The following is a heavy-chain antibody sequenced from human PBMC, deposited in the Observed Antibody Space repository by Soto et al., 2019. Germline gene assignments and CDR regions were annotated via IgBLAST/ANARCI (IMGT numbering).Heavy chain of an antibody. V-gene: IGHV1-69*13. CDR3: AKTRIAADGKASLDY. J-gene: IGHJ4*02. Sequence: GASVKVSCKASGGTFSSYAISWVRQAPGQGLEWMGGIIPIFGTANYAQKFQGRVTITADESTSTAYMELSSLRSEDTAVYYCAKTRIAADGKASLDYWGQGTLVTVSS. CDR2: IIPIFGTA. D-gene: IGHD3-16*02. CDR1: GGTFSSYA.